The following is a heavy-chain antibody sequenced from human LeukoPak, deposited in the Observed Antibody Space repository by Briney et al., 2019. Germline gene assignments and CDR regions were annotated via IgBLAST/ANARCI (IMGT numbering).Heavy chain of an antibody. V-gene: IGHV1-2*02. J-gene: IGHJ5*02. CDR3: ARARRSSSWYVGWFDP. Sequence: ASVKVSCKASGYTITGYYMHLVRQATGQGLEWMRWINPNSGGTNYAQKFQGRVTMTRDTSISTAYMELSRLRSDDTAVYYCARARRSSSWYVGWFDPWGQGTLVTVSS. CDR1: GYTITGYY. CDR2: INPNSGGT. D-gene: IGHD6-13*01.